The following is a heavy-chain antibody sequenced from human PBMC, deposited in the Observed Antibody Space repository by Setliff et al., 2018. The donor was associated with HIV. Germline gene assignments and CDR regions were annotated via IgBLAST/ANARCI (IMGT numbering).Heavy chain of an antibody. D-gene: IGHD2-15*01. Sequence: ASVKVSCKASGYTFTSYDINWVRRATGQGLEWMGWMNPNSGNRGYAQKFQGRVTMTRITSISTAYMELSSLRSEDTAVYYCVVPAAVGAPDAFDIWGQGTKVTVSS. CDR1: GYTFTSYD. CDR3: VVPAAVGAPDAFDI. J-gene: IGHJ3*02. V-gene: IGHV1-8*02. CDR2: MNPNSGNR.